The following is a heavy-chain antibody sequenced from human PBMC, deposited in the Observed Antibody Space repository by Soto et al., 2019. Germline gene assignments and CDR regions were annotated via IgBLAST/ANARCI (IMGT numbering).Heavy chain of an antibody. J-gene: IGHJ5*02. CDR3: ARAALYNWNDVSWFDP. Sequence: GGSLRLSCAASGFTFSSSAMTWVRPAPGKELGWVSAISGSGGSTFYADSVKGRFTISRDNSKNSLYLQMNSLRAEDTAVYYCARAALYNWNDVSWFDPWGQGTLVTVSS. D-gene: IGHD1-1*01. V-gene: IGHV3-23*01. CDR2: ISGSGGST. CDR1: GFTFSSSA.